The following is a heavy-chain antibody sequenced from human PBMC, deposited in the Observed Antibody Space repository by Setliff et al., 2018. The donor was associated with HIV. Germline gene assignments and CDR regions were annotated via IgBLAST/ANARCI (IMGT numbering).Heavy chain of an antibody. Sequence: ASVKVSCKASGYTFTAYAMHWVRQAPGQGLEWMGWISGHSDGRKYGQKFDGRVTLTMDTSTSTAYMELSSLRSEDTAVYYCALPVLGGYSYGYFDYWGQGTLVTVSS. CDR2: ISGHSDGR. CDR1: GYTFTAYA. CDR3: ALPVLGGYSYGYFDY. V-gene: IGHV1-2*02. J-gene: IGHJ4*02. D-gene: IGHD5-18*01.